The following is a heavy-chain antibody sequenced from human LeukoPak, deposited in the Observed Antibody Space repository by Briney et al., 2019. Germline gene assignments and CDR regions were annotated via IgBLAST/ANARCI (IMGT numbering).Heavy chain of an antibody. D-gene: IGHD1-26*01. CDR3: ARGGGSYGWGYFDY. Sequence: ASMKVSCKASGYTFTGYYMHWVRQAPGQGLEWMGWINPNSGGTNYAQKFQGRVTMTRDTSISTAYMELSRLRSDDTAVYYCARGGGSYGWGYFDYWGQGTLVTVSS. CDR2: INPNSGGT. V-gene: IGHV1-2*02. J-gene: IGHJ4*02. CDR1: GYTFTGYY.